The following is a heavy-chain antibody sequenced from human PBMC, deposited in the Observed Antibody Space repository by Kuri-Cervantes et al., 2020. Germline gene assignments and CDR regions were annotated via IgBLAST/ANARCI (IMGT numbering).Heavy chain of an antibody. D-gene: IGHD3-22*01. CDR1: GFTFSSYW. Sequence: GGSLRLSCAASGFTFSSYWMHWVRQVPGKGLVYVSRINSDGSSTSYVDSVKGRFTISRDNAKNSLYLQMNSLRAEDTAVYYCARFTYYYDSSGSRFDYWGQGTLVTVSS. V-gene: IGHV3-74*01. J-gene: IGHJ4*02. CDR3: ARFTYYYDSSGSRFDY. CDR2: INSDGSST.